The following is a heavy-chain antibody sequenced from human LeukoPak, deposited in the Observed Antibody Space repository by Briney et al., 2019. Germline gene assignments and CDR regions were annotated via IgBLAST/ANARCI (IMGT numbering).Heavy chain of an antibody. CDR1: GGTFSSYT. J-gene: IGHJ3*02. CDR3: ARDTQGVTYCGGDCYSGAFDI. D-gene: IGHD2-21*02. V-gene: IGHV1-69*06. CDR2: IIPIFGTT. Sequence: SVKVSCKASGGTFSSYTISWVRQAPGQGLEWMGGIIPIFGTTNYAQKFQGRVTITADKSTSTAYMELSSLRSEDTAVYYCARDTQGVTYCGGDCYSGAFDIWGQGTMVTVSS.